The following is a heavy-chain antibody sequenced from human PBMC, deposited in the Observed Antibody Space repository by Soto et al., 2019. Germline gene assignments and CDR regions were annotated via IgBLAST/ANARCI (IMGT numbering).Heavy chain of an antibody. V-gene: IGHV3-49*03. J-gene: IGHJ4*02. D-gene: IGHD3-22*01. Sequence: HPGGPLRLSCTPSGFTLGDSAMTSFRHAPGKGLEWVGFIRSKAYCGTTEYAASVKGRFTISRDDSKRIAYLQMNRLKTEDTALYYCNSDQFYYYDSSGRSYWRQG. CDR2: IRSKAYCGTT. CDR3: NSDQFYYYDSSGRSY. CDR1: GFTLGDSA.